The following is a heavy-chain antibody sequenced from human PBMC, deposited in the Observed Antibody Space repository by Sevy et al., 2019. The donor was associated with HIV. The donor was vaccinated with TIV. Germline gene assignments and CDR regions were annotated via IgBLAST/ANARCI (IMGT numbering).Heavy chain of an antibody. J-gene: IGHJ4*02. D-gene: IGHD2-8*01. Sequence: GGSLRLSCAVSGFSFSHYALHWVRQAPGKGLEWVSLISYDGTYKYYADSVKGRFTISRDNSKNTLYLQMNSLRGNDTAVYYCARVAVSYCTNDCNHRFDYWGPGALVTVSS. CDR3: ARVAVSYCTNDCNHRFDY. V-gene: IGHV3-30-3*01. CDR1: GFSFSHYA. CDR2: ISYDGTYK.